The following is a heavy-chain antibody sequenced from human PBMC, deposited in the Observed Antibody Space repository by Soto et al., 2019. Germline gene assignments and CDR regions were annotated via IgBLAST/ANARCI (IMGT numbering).Heavy chain of an antibody. J-gene: IGHJ6*03. D-gene: IGHD2-2*01. CDR3: ARVIVPAGKYYYYYYMDV. Sequence: GGSLRLSCAASGFTFSSYAMSWVRQAPGKGLEWVSSISSSSSYIYYGDSVKGRFTISRDNAKNSLYLQMNSLRAEDTAVYYCARVIVPAGKYYYYYYMDVWGKGTTVTVSS. V-gene: IGHV3-21*01. CDR1: GFTFSSYA. CDR2: ISSSSSYI.